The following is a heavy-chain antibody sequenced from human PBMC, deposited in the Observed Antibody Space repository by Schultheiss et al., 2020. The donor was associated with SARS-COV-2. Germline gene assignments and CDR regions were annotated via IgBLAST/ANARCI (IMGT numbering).Heavy chain of an antibody. CDR2: ISSSGSTI. Sequence: GESLKISCAASGFTFSSYSMNWVRQAPGKGLEWVSYISSSGSTIYYADSVKGRFTISRDNAKNSLYLQMNSLRAGDTAVYYCAKLGVDSSGNDYWGQGTLVTVSS. J-gene: IGHJ4*02. D-gene: IGHD3-22*01. V-gene: IGHV3-48*04. CDR3: AKLGVDSSGNDY. CDR1: GFTFSSYS.